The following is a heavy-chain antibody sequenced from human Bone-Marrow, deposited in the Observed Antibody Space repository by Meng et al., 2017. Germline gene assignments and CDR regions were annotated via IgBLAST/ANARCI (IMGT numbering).Heavy chain of an antibody. CDR2: ISYDGSNK. Sequence: QGQWGESGGGVVQPGRSLRLSCAASGFTFSSYAMHWVRQAPGKGLEWVAVISYDGSNKYYADSVKGRFTISRDNSKNTLYLQMNSLRAEDTAVYYCARVVWGYWGQGTLVTVSS. CDR3: ARVVWGY. J-gene: IGHJ4*02. V-gene: IGHV3-30*01. D-gene: IGHD1-26*01. CDR1: GFTFSSYA.